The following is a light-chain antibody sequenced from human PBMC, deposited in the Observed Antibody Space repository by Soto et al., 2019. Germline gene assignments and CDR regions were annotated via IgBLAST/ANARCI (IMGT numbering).Light chain of an antibody. Sequence: QSVLTQTPSVAGAPGQKITMSCTGSSSNIGAGYDLHGYQQVPGAAPRLLIYGDNSRPSGVPDRFSASKSVASASLAITGLRGKDEANYYCQSDDTSLSGVIFGAGTKLTVL. CDR1: SSNIGAGYD. V-gene: IGLV1-40*01. CDR3: QSDDTSLSGVI. J-gene: IGLJ2*01. CDR2: GDN.